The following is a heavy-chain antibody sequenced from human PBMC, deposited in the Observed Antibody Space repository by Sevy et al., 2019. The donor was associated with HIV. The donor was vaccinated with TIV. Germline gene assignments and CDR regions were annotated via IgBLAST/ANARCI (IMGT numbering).Heavy chain of an antibody. CDR2: ISGSGGST. D-gene: IGHD1-26*01. CDR1: GLTFSSYA. V-gene: IGHV3-23*01. Sequence: GGSLRLSCAASGLTFSSYAMSWVRQAPGKGLEWVSAISGSGGSTYYADSVKGRFTISRDNSKNTLYLQMNSLRAEDTAVYYCTKALVGATFLGFDPWGQGTLVTVSS. CDR3: TKALVGATFLGFDP. J-gene: IGHJ5*02.